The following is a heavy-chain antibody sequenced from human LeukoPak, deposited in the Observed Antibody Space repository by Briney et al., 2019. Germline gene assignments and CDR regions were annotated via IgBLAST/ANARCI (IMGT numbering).Heavy chain of an antibody. CDR3: VKEGEGAFDL. CDR2: ISGSGGST. Sequence: GGSLRLSCAASGFTFSSYAMSWVRQAPGKGLEWVSAISGSGGSTYYADSVKGRFTISRDNSKNTLYVEMNSLTTEDTAVYYCVKEGEGAFDLWGQGTMVTVSS. CDR1: GFTFSSYA. V-gene: IGHV3-23*01. J-gene: IGHJ3*01.